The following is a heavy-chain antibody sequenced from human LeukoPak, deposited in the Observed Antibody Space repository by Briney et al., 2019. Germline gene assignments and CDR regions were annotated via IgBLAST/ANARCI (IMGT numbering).Heavy chain of an antibody. CDR3: AGYYKAGLQTPHYYYYYMDV. CDR1: GDSISSSNYY. J-gene: IGHJ6*03. D-gene: IGHD3-10*01. Sequence: SETLSLTCTVSGDSISSSNYYWVWIRLPPGKGLEWIGSVYRSGSTHYNPSLKNRVTISVDTSKNQFSLKLSSVTAADTAVYYCAGYYKAGLQTPHYYYYYMDVWGKGTTVTVSS. CDR2: VYRSGST. V-gene: IGHV4-39*07.